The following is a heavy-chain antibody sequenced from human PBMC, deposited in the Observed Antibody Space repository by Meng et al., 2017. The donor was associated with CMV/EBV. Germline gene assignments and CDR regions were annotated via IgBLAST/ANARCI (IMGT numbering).Heavy chain of an antibody. CDR1: FG. CDR2: NSAKKGNT. D-gene: IGHD1-7*01. V-gene: IGHV1-18*01. Sequence: FGISWVRQATGKGLEWMGWNSAKKGNTKYAQKVQGRVTMTTDTSTSTAYMEVRSLRSDDTAVYYCARDKGGFINWYFHNILAIDYWGQGTLVTVSS. CDR3: ARDKGGFINWYFHNILAIDY. J-gene: IGHJ4*02.